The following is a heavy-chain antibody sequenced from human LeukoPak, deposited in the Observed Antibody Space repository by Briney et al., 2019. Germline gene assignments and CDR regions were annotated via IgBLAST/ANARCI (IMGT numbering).Heavy chain of an antibody. V-gene: IGHV3-48*03. J-gene: IGHJ4*02. D-gene: IGHD4-17*01. CDR3: ARGQLRAHDY. CDR2: MSSGGGTI. CDR1: GFTFSSYE. Sequence: TGGSLRLSCAASGFTFSSYEMNWVRQAPGKGLEWVSYMSSGGGTIYYADFVKGRFTISRDNAKNSLYLQMISLRAEDTAVYYCARGQLRAHDYWGLGTLVTVSS.